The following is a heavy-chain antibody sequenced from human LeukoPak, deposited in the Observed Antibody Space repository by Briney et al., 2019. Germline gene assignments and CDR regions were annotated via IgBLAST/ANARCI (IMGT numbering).Heavy chain of an antibody. CDR1: GGSISSSSYY. CDR2: IYYSGST. J-gene: IGHJ4*02. CDR3: ASSITSMIYSY. V-gene: IGHV4-39*07. Sequence: PSETLSLTCTVPGGSISSSSYYWGWIRQPPGKGLEWIGSIYYSGSTYYNLSLKSRVTISVDTSKNQFSLKLSSVTAADTAVYYCASSITSMIYSYWGQGTLVTVSS. D-gene: IGHD3-22*01.